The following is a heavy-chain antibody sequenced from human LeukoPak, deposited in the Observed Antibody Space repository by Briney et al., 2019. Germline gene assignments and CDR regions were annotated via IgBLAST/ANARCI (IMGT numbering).Heavy chain of an antibody. V-gene: IGHV4-39*01. CDR3: ARQAEALYSSGWFVF. D-gene: IGHD6-19*01. CDR1: GGSISSSSYY. Sequence: SETLSLTCTVSGGSISSSSYYWGWIRQPPGKGLEWIGSIYYSGSTYYNPSLKSRVTISVDTSKNQFSLKLSSVTAADTAVYDCARQAEALYSSGWFVFWGQGTLVTVSS. CDR2: IYYSGST. J-gene: IGHJ5*01.